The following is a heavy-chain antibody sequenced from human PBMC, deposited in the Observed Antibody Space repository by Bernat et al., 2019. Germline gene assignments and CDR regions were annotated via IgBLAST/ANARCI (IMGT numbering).Heavy chain of an antibody. CDR1: GFTFSSYG. Sequence: QVQLVESGGGVVQPGRSLRLSCAASGFTFSSYGMHWVRQAPGKGLEWVAVIWYDGSNKYYADSVKGRFTISRDNSKNTLYLQMNSLRAEDTAVYYCARISTMVRVHYYYYGMDVWGQGTTVTVSS. CDR2: IWYDGSNK. J-gene: IGHJ6*02. V-gene: IGHV3-33*01. D-gene: IGHD3-10*01. CDR3: ARISTMVRVHYYYYGMDV.